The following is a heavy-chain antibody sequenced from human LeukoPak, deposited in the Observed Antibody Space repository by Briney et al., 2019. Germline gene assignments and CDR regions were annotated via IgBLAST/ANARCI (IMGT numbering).Heavy chain of an antibody. D-gene: IGHD6-13*01. CDR2: ISSSSSTI. V-gene: IGHV3-48*01. CDR3: ARGSSWYLEYFRL. Sequence: AGGSLRLSCAASGFTFSSYSMTWVRQAPGKGLEWVSYISSSSSTIYYADSVKGRFTISRDSAKKSLYLQMNSLTVEDTAVYYCARGSSWYLEYFRLWGQGTLVTVSS. J-gene: IGHJ1*01. CDR1: GFTFSSYS.